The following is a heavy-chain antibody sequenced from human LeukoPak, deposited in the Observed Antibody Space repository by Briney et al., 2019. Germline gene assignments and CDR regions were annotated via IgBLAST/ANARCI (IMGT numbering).Heavy chain of an antibody. CDR2: IKSKTDGGTT. D-gene: IGHD4-17*01. V-gene: IGHV3-15*01. CDR1: GFTFSSYW. CDR3: TPSPDYGDFYPFDC. Sequence: GGSLRLSCAASGFTFSSYWMSWVRQAPGKGLEWVGRIKSKTDGGTTDYAAPVKGRFTISRDDSKNTLYLQMNSLKTEDTAVYYCTPSPDYGDFYPFDCWGQGTLVTVSS. J-gene: IGHJ4*02.